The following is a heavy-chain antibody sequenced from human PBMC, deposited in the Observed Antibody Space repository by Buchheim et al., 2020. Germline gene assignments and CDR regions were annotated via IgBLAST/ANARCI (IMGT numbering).Heavy chain of an antibody. CDR1: GGSISSYY. CDR3: AREGRRSHYIRWFDP. CDR2: IYYSGST. V-gene: IGHV4-59*01. Sequence: QVQLQESGPGLVKPSETLSLTCTVSGGSISSYYWSWIRQPPGKGLEWIGYIYYSGSTNYNPSLKSRVTISVDTSKNQFSLKLSSVTAADTAVYYCAREGRRSHYIRWFDPWGQGTL. D-gene: IGHD2-15*01. J-gene: IGHJ5*02.